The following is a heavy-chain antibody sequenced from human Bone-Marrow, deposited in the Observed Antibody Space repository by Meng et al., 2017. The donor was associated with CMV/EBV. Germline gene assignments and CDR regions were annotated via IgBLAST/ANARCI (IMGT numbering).Heavy chain of an antibody. V-gene: IGHV3-21*01. CDR3: ATEPSTSLAVAATG. D-gene: IGHD6-19*01. J-gene: IGHJ4*02. Sequence: SGFTFSPYSMTWVRQAPGKGLEWVSSISKNGNYIYYADSVKGRFTISRDNAKNSLHLQMNSLRAEDTAVYYCATEPSTSLAVAATGGGQGTLVTVSS. CDR2: ISKNGNYI. CDR1: GFTFSPYS.